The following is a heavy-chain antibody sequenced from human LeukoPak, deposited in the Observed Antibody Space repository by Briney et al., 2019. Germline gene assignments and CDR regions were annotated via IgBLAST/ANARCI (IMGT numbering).Heavy chain of an antibody. CDR3: AREAYDSSAYLDH. D-gene: IGHD3-22*01. J-gene: IGHJ4*02. CDR1: GFTFSSYA. CDR2: ISYDGNNK. Sequence: GRSLRLSCAASGFTFSSYAMHWVRQAPGKGLEWVAVISYDGNNKYYADSVKGRFTISRDNSKNTLYLQVNSLRAEDTAVYYCAREAYDSSAYLDHWGQGTLVTVSS. V-gene: IGHV3-30-3*01.